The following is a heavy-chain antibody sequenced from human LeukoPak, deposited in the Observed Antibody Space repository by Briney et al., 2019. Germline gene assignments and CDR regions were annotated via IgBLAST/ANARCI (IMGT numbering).Heavy chain of an antibody. CDR1: GFTFSSYG. V-gene: IGHV3-23*01. Sequence: GGSLRLSCAASGFTFSSYGMTWVRQAPGKGLEWVSAISGSGGSTYYADSVKGRFTISRDNSKNTLYLQMNSLRAEDTAVYYCAKQGVAAVYYYMDVWGKGTTVTVSS. D-gene: IGHD6-19*01. CDR2: ISGSGGST. CDR3: AKQGVAAVYYYMDV. J-gene: IGHJ6*03.